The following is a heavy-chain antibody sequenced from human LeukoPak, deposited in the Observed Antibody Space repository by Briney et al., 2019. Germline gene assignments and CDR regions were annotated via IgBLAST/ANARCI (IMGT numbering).Heavy chain of an antibody. CDR2: IYHSGST. V-gene: IGHV4-38-2*02. Sequence: PSETLSLTCTVSGYSISSGYYWGWIRQPPGKGLEWIGSIYHSGSTYYNPSLKSRVTISVDTSKNQFSLKLSSVTAADTAVYYCARDNYYDKRGFDYWGQGTLVTVSS. D-gene: IGHD3-22*01. CDR1: GYSISSGYY. J-gene: IGHJ4*02. CDR3: ARDNYYDKRGFDY.